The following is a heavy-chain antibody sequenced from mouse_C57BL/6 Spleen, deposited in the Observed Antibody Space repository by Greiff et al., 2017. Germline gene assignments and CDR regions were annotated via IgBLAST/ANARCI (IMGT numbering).Heavy chain of an antibody. D-gene: IGHD4-1*01. Sequence: QVQLQQSGPELVKPGASVTISCKASGYGFSSSWVNWVKQRPGKGLEGIGRIYPGDGDTNYNGKFKGKATLTADKSSSTAYMQLSSLTSEDSAVYFCARGTGVDYWGQGTTLTVSS. V-gene: IGHV1-82*01. CDR3: ARGTGVDY. CDR1: GYGFSSSW. CDR2: IYPGDGDT. J-gene: IGHJ2*01.